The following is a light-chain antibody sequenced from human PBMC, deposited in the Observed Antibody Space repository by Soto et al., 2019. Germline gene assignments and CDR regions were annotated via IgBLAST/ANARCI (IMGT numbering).Light chain of an antibody. CDR3: QHYNNWPFT. CDR2: GAS. Sequence: IVMTQSPATLSVSPGERVTLSCRASQSVSTNLAWYQQKPGQPPSLVVYGASARATGIPARFSGSGSGTEFTLTISSLQSEDFAVYYCQHYNNWPFTFGQGTKLEIK. J-gene: IGKJ2*01. V-gene: IGKV3-15*01. CDR1: QSVSTN.